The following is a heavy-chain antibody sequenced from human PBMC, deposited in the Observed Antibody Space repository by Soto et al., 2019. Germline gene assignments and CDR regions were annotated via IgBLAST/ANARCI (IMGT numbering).Heavy chain of an antibody. V-gene: IGHV1-69*13. CDR3: ARDRHGYCTNGVCYGQYYGMDV. CDR2: IIPIFGTA. Sequence: SVKVSCKASGGTFSSYAISWVRQAPGQGLEWMGGIIPIFGTANYAQKFQGRVTITADESTSTAYMELSSLRSEDTAVYYCARDRHGYCTNGVCYGQYYGMDVWGQGTTVTVYS. J-gene: IGHJ6*02. CDR1: GGTFSSYA. D-gene: IGHD2-8*01.